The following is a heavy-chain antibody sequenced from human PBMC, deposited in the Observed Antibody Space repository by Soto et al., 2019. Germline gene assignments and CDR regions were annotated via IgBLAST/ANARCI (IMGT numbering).Heavy chain of an antibody. J-gene: IGHJ3*02. Sequence: PGESLKISCKGSGYSFTTSWISWVRQMPGKGLEWMGRIDPSDSDTNYSPSFQGHVTFSADKSITTAYLQWNSLMASDTAMYYRVRDALKITGAFDIWGQGTMVT. CDR2: IDPSDSDT. CDR3: VRDALKITGAFDI. V-gene: IGHV5-10-1*01. D-gene: IGHD2-8*02. CDR1: GYSFTTSW.